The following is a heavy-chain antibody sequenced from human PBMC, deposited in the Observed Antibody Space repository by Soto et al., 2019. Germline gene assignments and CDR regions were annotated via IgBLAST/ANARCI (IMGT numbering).Heavy chain of an antibody. J-gene: IGHJ4*02. D-gene: IGHD6-19*01. Sequence: PGGSLRLSCAASGFAFSSYSMNWVRQAPGQGLEWVSYISSSSGAIYYADSVKGRFTISRDNAKNSLYLQMNGLRDEDTAVYYCARPAVAGIVYWGQGALVTVSS. V-gene: IGHV3-48*02. CDR2: ISSSSGAI. CDR1: GFAFSSYS. CDR3: ARPAVAGIVY.